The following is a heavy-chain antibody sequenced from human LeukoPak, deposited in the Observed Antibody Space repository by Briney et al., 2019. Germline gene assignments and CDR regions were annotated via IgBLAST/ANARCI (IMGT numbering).Heavy chain of an antibody. Sequence: PGGSLRLSCAASGFTFSDYYMSWIRQAPGKGLEWVSYISSSGSTIYYADSVKGRFTISRDDAKNSLYLQMNSLRAEDTAVYYCARVSPGFRPPFDPWGQGTLVTVSS. CDR2: ISSSGSTI. V-gene: IGHV3-11*01. D-gene: IGHD6-25*01. J-gene: IGHJ5*02. CDR3: ARVSPGFRPPFDP. CDR1: GFTFSDYY.